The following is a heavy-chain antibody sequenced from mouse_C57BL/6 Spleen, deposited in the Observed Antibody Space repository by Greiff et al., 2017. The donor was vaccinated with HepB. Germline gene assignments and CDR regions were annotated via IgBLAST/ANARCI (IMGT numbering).Heavy chain of an antibody. D-gene: IGHD1-1*01. V-gene: IGHV5-12*01. CDR1: GFTFSDYY. Sequence: EVKVEESGGGLVQPGGSLKLSCAASGFTFSDYYMYWVRQTPEKRLEWVAYISNGGGSTYYPDTVKGRFTISRDNAKNTLYLQMSRLKSEDTAMYYCARGITTVVATDAMDYWGQGTSVTVSS. CDR3: ARGITTVVATDAMDY. J-gene: IGHJ4*01. CDR2: ISNGGGST.